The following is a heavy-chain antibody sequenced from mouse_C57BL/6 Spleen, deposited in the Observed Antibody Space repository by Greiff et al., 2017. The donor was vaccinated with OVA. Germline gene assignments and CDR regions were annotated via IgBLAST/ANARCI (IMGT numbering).Heavy chain of an antibody. D-gene: IGHD1-1*01. CDR3: ARGGFTTVVATKDYFDY. J-gene: IGHJ2*01. CDR1: GYTFTSYW. V-gene: IGHV1-53*01. Sequence: QVQLKQPGPELVKPGASVKLSCKASGYTFTSYWMHWVKQRPGQGLEWIGNINPSNGGTNYNEKFKSKATLTVDKSSSTAYMQLSSLTSEDSAVYYCARGGFTTVVATKDYFDYWGQGTTLTVSS. CDR2: INPSNGGT.